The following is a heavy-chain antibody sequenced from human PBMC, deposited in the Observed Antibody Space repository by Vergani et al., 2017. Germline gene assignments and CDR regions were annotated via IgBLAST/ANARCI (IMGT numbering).Heavy chain of an antibody. Sequence: EVQLLESGGGLVQPGGSLRLSCAASEFTFSSYAMSWVRQAPGKGRECVSTISGSGGSTYYADPVKGRFTISRDNSKNTLYLQMNSLRAEDTAVYYCAKDVGGELPWYFDYWGQGTLVTVSS. J-gene: IGHJ4*02. V-gene: IGHV3-23*01. CDR2: ISGSGGST. CDR1: EFTFSSYA. CDR3: AKDVGGELPWYFDY. D-gene: IGHD4-23*01.